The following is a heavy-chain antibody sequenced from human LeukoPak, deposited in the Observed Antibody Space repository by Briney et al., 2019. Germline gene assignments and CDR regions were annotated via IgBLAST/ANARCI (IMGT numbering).Heavy chain of an antibody. D-gene: IGHD2-21*02. V-gene: IGHV7-4-1*02. CDR3: ARGGLPVYYYYMDV. J-gene: IGHJ6*03. CDR1: GYTFTSYN. Sequence: ASVKVSCKASGYTFTSYNMNWVRQAPGQGLEWMGWINTNTGNPRYAQGFTGRFVFSLDTSVSTAYLQISSLKAEDTAVYYCARGGLPVYYYYMDVWGKGTTVTVSS. CDR2: INTNTGNP.